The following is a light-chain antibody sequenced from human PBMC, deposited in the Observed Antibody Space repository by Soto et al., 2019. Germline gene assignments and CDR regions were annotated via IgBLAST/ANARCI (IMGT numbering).Light chain of an antibody. CDR2: AAS. J-gene: IGKJ2*02. CDR1: QNISTF. CDR3: QHSYSSWGT. V-gene: IGKV1-39*01. Sequence: DLQMTQSPSSLSSSVGDRDTITCRASQNISTFLNWYQQEPGKAPKLLIYAASSLQGGVPSRFSGCRYGTDFTPTFTRLQPEYFESYYCQHSYSSWGTDGLGTKLEIK.